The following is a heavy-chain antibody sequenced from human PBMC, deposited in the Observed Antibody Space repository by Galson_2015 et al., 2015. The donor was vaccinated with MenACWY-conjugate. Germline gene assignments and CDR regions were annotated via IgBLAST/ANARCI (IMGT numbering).Heavy chain of an antibody. CDR1: GFTFTGYD. Sequence: SLRLSCAASGFTFTGYDFNWVRQAPGKGLEWLSYISKSGSPIYYADSVKGRFTISRDNIKKSLFLEMNSLRAGDTGIYYCARVGTWIHQYFCYMDVWGKGTTVTVSS. J-gene: IGHJ6*03. CDR2: ISKSGSPI. CDR3: ARVGTWIHQYFCYMDV. V-gene: IGHV3-48*03. D-gene: IGHD5-18*01.